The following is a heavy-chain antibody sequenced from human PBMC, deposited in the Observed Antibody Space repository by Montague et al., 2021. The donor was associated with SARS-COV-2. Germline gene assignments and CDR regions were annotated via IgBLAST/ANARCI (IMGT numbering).Heavy chain of an antibody. Sequence: SETLSLTCTVSGGSVNSGSYSWDWIRQPPGKGLEWIGSIHYSGSTSYNPSLKSRVTISIDTSKNHFSLRVNSVTAADSAVYFCARRPGASYCVFWSGGFDIWGQGTMVTVS. CDR2: IHYSGST. V-gene: IGHV4-39*01. CDR1: GGSVNSGSYS. D-gene: IGHD3-3*01. J-gene: IGHJ3*02. CDR3: ARRPGASYCVFWSGGFDI.